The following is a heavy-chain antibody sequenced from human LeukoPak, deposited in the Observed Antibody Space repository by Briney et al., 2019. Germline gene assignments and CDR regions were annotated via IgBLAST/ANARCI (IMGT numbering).Heavy chain of an antibody. D-gene: IGHD5-18*01. CDR3: ARGGYIFGY. CDR2: IYSSGGT. CDR1: GGSISSYY. Sequence: SSETLSLTCTVSGGSISSYYWSWIRQPPGKGLEWIGSIYSSGGTNYNPSLKSRVTISVDTSKNQFSLKLKSVTASDTAVYYCARGGYIFGYWGQGTLVTVSS. V-gene: IGHV4-59*01. J-gene: IGHJ4*02.